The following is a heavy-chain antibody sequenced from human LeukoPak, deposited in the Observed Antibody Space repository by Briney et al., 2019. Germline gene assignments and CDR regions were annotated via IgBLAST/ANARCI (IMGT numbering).Heavy chain of an antibody. Sequence: SETLSLTCTVSGGSMRSYYWSWIRQPPGRGLEWIGYIYYSGSTNYNPSLKSRVTISVDTSKNQFSLKLSSVTAADTAVYYCARMGNPATVTTDYWGQGTLVTVSS. D-gene: IGHD4-17*01. CDR3: ARMGNPATVTTDY. CDR1: GGSMRSYY. V-gene: IGHV4-59*08. CDR2: IYYSGST. J-gene: IGHJ4*02.